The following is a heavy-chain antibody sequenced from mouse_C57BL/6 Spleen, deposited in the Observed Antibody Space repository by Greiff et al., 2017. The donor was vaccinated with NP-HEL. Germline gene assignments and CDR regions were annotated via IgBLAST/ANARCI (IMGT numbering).Heavy chain of an antibody. D-gene: IGHD1-1*01. CDR3: ASSRITTVVDFDY. V-gene: IGHV1-72*01. CDR2: IDPNSGGT. J-gene: IGHJ2*01. Sequence: VQLQQPGAELVKPGASVKLSCKASGYTFTSYWMHWVKQRPGRGLEWIGRIDPNSGGTKYNEKFKSKATLTVDKPSSTAYMQLSSLTSEDSAVYYCASSRITTVVDFDYWGQGTTLTVSS. CDR1: GYTFTSYW.